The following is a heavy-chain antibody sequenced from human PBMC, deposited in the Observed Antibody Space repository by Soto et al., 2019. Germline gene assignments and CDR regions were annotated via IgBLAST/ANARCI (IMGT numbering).Heavy chain of an antibody. D-gene: IGHD6-25*01. CDR2: INPIPDST. CDR3: ATMKRARLDS. V-gene: IGHV1-69*09. J-gene: IGHJ4*02. CDR1: GFLSSGIG. Sequence: QEQVVQSGPAMKEPGPSGKVFCRASGFLSSGIGFSWGRQAPGQGLEWVGMINPIPDSTHYPQNLQGRVSLSVDKSTDTAYLEVTSLRLEDTAIYFCATMKRARLDSWGRGTVVTVSS.